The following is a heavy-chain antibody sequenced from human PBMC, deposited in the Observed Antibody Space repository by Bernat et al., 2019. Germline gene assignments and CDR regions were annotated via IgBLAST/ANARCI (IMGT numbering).Heavy chain of an antibody. CDR3: AREADDCFPIGAFDI. CDR2: ISGSGGYT. J-gene: IGHJ3*02. D-gene: IGHD3-3*01. V-gene: IGHV3-23*01. Sequence: EVQLLEAGGDLVQPGGALRLSCAASGFTFNNYAMSWVRQAPGKGLEWVSSISGSGGYTQYADSVKGRFTISRDNSKNTLYLQMNSLRAEDTAVYYCAREADDCFPIGAFDIWGQGTMVTVSS. CDR1: GFTFNNYA.